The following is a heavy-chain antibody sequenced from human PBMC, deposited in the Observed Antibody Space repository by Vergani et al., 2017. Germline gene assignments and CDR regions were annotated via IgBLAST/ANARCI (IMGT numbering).Heavy chain of an antibody. CDR1: EFTFSNYA. CDR3: AKWGLGSPGYFDY. D-gene: IGHD1-26*01. J-gene: IGHJ4*02. V-gene: IGHV3-23*01. CDR2: ISGSGGST. Sequence: EVQLLESGGGLVQPGGSLRLTCAASEFTFSNYAMNWVRQAPGKGLEWVSAISGSGGSTYYADSVKGRFTISRDNSKNTLYLQMNSLRAEDTAVYYCAKWGLGSPGYFDYWGQGTLVTVSS.